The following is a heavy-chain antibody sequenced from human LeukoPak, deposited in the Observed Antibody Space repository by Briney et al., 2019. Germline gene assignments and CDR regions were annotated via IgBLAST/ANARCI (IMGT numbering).Heavy chain of an antibody. Sequence: GGSLRLSCAASGFTFGSYWMGWVRQAPGKGLEWVANIKPDGGEKYYVDSVKGRFTISRDNAKNSLYLQMSSLRDEDTAVYYCAREGSGNYFYYFDYWGQGTPVSVS. V-gene: IGHV3-7*01. CDR1: GFTFGSYW. CDR3: AREGSGNYFYYFDY. D-gene: IGHD4-11*01. J-gene: IGHJ4*02. CDR2: IKPDGGEK.